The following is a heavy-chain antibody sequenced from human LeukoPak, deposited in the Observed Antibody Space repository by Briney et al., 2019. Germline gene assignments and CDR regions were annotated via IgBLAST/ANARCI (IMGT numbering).Heavy chain of an antibody. CDR1: GFTYSSYA. CDR3: ARDTSRGVVVVAATPDY. Sequence: GGSLRLSCAASGFTYSSYAMHWVRQAPGKGQDWAAVISYDGSNKYYADSVKGRFTISGDNAKNTLYLQMNSLRAEDTAVYYCARDTSRGVVVVAATPDYWGQGTLVTVSS. J-gene: IGHJ4*02. D-gene: IGHD2-15*01. V-gene: IGHV3-30-3*01. CDR2: ISYDGSNK.